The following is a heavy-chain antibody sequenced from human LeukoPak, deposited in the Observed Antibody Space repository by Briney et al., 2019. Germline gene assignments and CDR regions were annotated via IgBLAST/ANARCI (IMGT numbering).Heavy chain of an antibody. CDR3: ARGWEWWDY. D-gene: IGHD2-15*01. CDR1: GFSDSSKY. V-gene: IGHV3-53*01. Sequence: GVSLRLYCAASGFSDSSKYMSLVRQAPGKGLEWVAVIYNSGTTKYADSVKGRFTIARDSSNNTLYLQMNSLRAEDTAVYYCARGWEWWDYWGQGTLVTVSS. J-gene: IGHJ4*02. CDR2: IYNSGTT.